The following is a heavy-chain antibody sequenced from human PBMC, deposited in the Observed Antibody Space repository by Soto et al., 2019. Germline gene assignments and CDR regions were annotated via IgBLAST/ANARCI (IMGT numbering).Heavy chain of an antibody. CDR1: GGSINSGGYY. J-gene: IGHJ6*02. Sequence: SETLSLTCTVSGGSINSGGYYWSWIRQHPGKGLEWIGYIYYSGTTYYNPSLKSRVTISVDTSKNQSSLKLSSVTAADTAVYYCAASCVACGGFNYYGMDVWGQGTTVTGSS. CDR3: AASCVACGGFNYYGMDV. CDR2: IYYSGTT. V-gene: IGHV4-31*03. D-gene: IGHD2-21*01.